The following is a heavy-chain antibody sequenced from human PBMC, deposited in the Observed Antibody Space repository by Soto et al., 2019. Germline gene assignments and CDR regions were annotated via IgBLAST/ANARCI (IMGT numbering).Heavy chain of an antibody. D-gene: IGHD6-13*01. J-gene: IGHJ5*02. V-gene: IGHV3-9*01. CDR1: GFTFDDYA. CDR3: AKDVSAAGTGSGWFDP. Sequence: EVQLVESGGGLVQPGRSLRLSCAASGFTFDDYAMHWVRQAPGKGLEWVSGISWNSGSIGYADSVKGRFTISRDNAKNSLYLRMNSLRAEDTALYYCAKDVSAAGTGSGWFDPWGQGTLVTVSS. CDR2: ISWNSGSI.